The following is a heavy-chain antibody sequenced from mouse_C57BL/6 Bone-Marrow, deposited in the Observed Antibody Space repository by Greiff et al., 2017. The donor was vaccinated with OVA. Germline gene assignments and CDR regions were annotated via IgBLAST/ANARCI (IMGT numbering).Heavy chain of an antibody. CDR3: TEGWDGYFDV. CDR1: GFTFSNYW. J-gene: IGHJ1*03. Sequence: EVMLVESGGGLVQPGGSMKLSCVASGFTFSNYWMNWVRQSPEKGLEWVAQIRLKSDNYATHYAESVKGRFTISRDDSKSSVYLQMNNLRAEDTGIYYCTEGWDGYFDVWGTGTTVTVSS. CDR2: IRLKSDNYAT. V-gene: IGHV6-3*01. D-gene: IGHD4-1*01.